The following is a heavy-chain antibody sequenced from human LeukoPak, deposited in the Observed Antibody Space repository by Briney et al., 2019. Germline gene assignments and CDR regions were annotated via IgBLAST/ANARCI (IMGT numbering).Heavy chain of an antibody. CDR3: AKGWDSSGYWGDAFDI. D-gene: IGHD3-22*01. Sequence: PGGSLRLSCAASGFTFSSCAMSWVRQPPGRGLEWVSAISGSGGTTYYADSVKGRFTISRDNSKGTLYLQMNRLRAEDTAVYYCAKGWDSSGYWGDAFDISGQGTMVTVSS. CDR1: GFTFSSCA. J-gene: IGHJ3*02. V-gene: IGHV3-23*01. CDR2: ISGSGGTT.